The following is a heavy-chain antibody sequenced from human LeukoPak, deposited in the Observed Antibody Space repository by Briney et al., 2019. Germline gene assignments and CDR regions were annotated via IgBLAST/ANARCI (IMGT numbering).Heavy chain of an antibody. CDR3: AKSGAYDYSYNWFDP. D-gene: IGHD3-16*01. Sequence: SVKVSCKASGGTFSSYAISWVRQAPGQGLEWMGRIIPILGIANYAQKFQGRVTITADKSTSTAYMELSSLRSEDTAVYYCAKSGAYDYSYNWFDPWGQGTLVTVSS. CDR1: GGTFSSYA. J-gene: IGHJ5*02. CDR2: IIPILGIA. V-gene: IGHV1-69*04.